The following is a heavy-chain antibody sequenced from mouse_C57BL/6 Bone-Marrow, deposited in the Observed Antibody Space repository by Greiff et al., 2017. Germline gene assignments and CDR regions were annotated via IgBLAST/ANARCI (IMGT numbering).Heavy chain of an antibody. V-gene: IGHV14-4*01. CDR3: TTGYDYDRAWFAY. D-gene: IGHD2-4*01. CDR2: IDPENGDT. CDR1: GFNIKDDY. Sequence: VQLQQSGAELVRPGASVKLSCTASGFNIKDDYMHWVKQRPEQGLEWIGWIDPENGDTEYASKFQGKATITADTSSNTAYLQLSGLTSEDTAVYYCTTGYDYDRAWFAYWGQGTLVTVSA. J-gene: IGHJ3*01.